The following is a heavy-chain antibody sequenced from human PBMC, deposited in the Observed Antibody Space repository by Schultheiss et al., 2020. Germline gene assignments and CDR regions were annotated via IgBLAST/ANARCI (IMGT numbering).Heavy chain of an antibody. Sequence: ESLKISCAASGFIVSNNYMSWVRQHPGKGLEYIGYIYHCGSTCYNPSLRSRVTISVDRSKKQFSLKLSSVTAADTAVYYCARGWFRELLHPPRYYYYMDVWGQGTTVTVSS. V-gene: IGHV4/OR15-8*01. J-gene: IGHJ6*03. CDR2: IYHCGST. D-gene: IGHD3-10*01. CDR1: GFIVSNNY. CDR3: ARGWFRELLHPPRYYYYMDV.